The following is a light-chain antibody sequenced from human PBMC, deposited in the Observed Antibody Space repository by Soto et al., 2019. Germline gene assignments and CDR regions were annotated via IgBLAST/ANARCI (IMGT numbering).Light chain of an antibody. Sequence: QSALTQPASVSGSPGQSITISCTGTNSDVGGYNYVSWYQQHRGKAPKLMFYDVSNRPSGVSNRFSGSKSGNTASLTISGLQAEDEADYYCSSYTSSSTPYVFGTGTKVTVL. CDR2: DVS. V-gene: IGLV2-14*01. J-gene: IGLJ1*01. CDR1: NSDVGGYNY. CDR3: SSYTSSSTPYV.